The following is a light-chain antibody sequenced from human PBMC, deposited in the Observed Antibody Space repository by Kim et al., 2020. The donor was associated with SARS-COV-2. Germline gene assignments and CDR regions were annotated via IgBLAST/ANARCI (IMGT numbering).Light chain of an antibody. CDR1: SNNIGNQG. J-gene: IGLJ3*02. CDR3: SAWDSSLSVWV. V-gene: IGLV10-54*01. CDR2: GNN. Sequence: QAGLTQPPSMSKGLRQTATLTCTGNSNNIGNQGAAWLQQHQGHPPKLLSYGNNSRPSGISERLSASRSGNTASLTITGLQPEDEADYYCSAWDSSLSVWVFGGGTQLTVL.